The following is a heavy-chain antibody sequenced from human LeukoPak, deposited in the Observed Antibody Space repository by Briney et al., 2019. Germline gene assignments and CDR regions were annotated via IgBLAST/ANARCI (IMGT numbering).Heavy chain of an antibody. Sequence: SETLSLTCTVSGGSLSSYYWSWIRQPAGKGLEWIGRIYTSGSTNYNPSLTSRVTMSVAPSKNQFSLKLSAVTAADTAVYYCARELTSSGWYGLFDPWGQGTLVTVSS. CDR1: GGSLSSYY. D-gene: IGHD6-19*01. CDR2: IYTSGST. V-gene: IGHV4-4*07. CDR3: ARELTSSGWYGLFDP. J-gene: IGHJ5*02.